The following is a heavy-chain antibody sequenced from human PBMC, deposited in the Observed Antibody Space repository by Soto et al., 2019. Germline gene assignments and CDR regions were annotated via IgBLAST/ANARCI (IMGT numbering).Heavy chain of an antibody. D-gene: IGHD2-2*01. CDR2: IYYSGST. CDR3: ARGRYCSSTSCYFRQDYGMDV. CDR1: GGSISSSSYY. J-gene: IGHJ6*02. Sequence: QLQLQESGPGLVKPSETLSLTCTVSGGSISSSSYYWGWIRQPPGKGLEWIGSIYYSGSTYYNPSLKSRVTISVDTSKNQFSLKLSSVTAADTAVYYCARGRYCSSTSCYFRQDYGMDVWGQGTTVTVSS. V-gene: IGHV4-39*01.